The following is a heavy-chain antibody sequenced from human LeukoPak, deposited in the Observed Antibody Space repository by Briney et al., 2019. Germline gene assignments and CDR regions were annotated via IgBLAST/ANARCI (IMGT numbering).Heavy chain of an antibody. V-gene: IGHV3-23*01. D-gene: IGHD3-22*01. CDR1: GFTFSSYA. J-gene: IGHJ3*02. Sequence: QAGGSLRLSCAASGFTFSSYAMSWVRQAPGKGLEWVSAISGSGGSTYYADSVKGRFTISRDNSKNTLYLQMNSLRAEDTAVYYCAKEEYYDSSGYYYVPLDAFDIWGQGTMVTVSS. CDR3: AKEEYYDSSGYYYVPLDAFDI. CDR2: ISGSGGST.